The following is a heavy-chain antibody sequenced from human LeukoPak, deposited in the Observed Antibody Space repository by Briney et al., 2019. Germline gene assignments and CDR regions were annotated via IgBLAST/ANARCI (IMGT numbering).Heavy chain of an antibody. Sequence: GGSLRLSCAASGFTFSHYWMDWVRQAPGKGLEWVSSISSSSSYIYYADSVKGRFTISRDNAKNSLYLQMNSLRAEDTAVYYCARVDAANYGYNWGQGTLVTVSP. J-gene: IGHJ4*02. V-gene: IGHV3-21*01. CDR3: ARVDAANYGYN. CDR1: GFTFSHYW. CDR2: ISSSSSYI. D-gene: IGHD5-18*01.